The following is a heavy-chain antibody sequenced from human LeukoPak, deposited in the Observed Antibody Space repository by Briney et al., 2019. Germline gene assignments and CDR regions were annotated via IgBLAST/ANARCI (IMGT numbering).Heavy chain of an antibody. V-gene: IGHV4-61*02. CDR3: ASSSWLRDSNFDN. Sequence: PSETLSLTCTVSGGSINSGLYYWNWIRQPAGKGLEWIGRIQNSGSTNYNPSLKSRVTISVDTSKNQFSLKLNSVTVADTAVYYCASSSWLRDSNFDNWGQGTLVTVSS. D-gene: IGHD6-13*01. CDR1: GGSINSGLYY. CDR2: IQNSGST. J-gene: IGHJ4*02.